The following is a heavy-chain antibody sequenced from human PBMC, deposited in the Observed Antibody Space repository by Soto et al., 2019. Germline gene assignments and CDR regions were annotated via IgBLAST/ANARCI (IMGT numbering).Heavy chain of an antibody. Sequence: SVKVSCKASGYTFTGYYMHWVRQAPGQGLEWMGWINPNSGGTNYAQKFQGRVNMTRDTSISTAYMELSRLRSDDTAVYYCARVKIAAAGITLDYWGQGTLVTVSS. J-gene: IGHJ4*02. D-gene: IGHD6-13*01. CDR2: INPNSGGT. CDR1: GYTFTGYY. V-gene: IGHV1-2*02. CDR3: ARVKIAAAGITLDY.